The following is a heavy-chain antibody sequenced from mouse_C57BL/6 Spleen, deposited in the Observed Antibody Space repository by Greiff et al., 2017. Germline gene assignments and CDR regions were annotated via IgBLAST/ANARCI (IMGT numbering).Heavy chain of an antibody. J-gene: IGHJ4*01. D-gene: IGHD1-1*01. V-gene: IGHV2-6-1*01. CDR1: GFSLTSYG. CDR3: ARHRYGSSYDYAMDY. CDR2: IWSDGST. Sequence: VQLQESGPGLVAPSQSLSITCTVSGFSLTSYGVHWVRQPPGKGLEWLVVIWSDGSTTYNSALKSRLSISKDNSKSQVFLKMNSLQTDDTAMYYCARHRYGSSYDYAMDYWGQGTSVTVSS.